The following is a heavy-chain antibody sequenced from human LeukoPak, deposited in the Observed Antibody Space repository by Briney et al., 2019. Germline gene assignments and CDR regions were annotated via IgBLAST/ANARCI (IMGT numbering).Heavy chain of an antibody. CDR1: GYTFTSYG. Sequence: ASVKVSCKASGYTFTSYGISWVRQAPGQGLEWMGWISAYNGNTNYAQKFQGRVTITADKSTSTAYMELSSLRSEDTAVYYCARKVGYYGSGSLSYYYYGMDVWGQGTTVTVSS. D-gene: IGHD3-10*01. CDR2: ISAYNGNT. V-gene: IGHV1-18*01. CDR3: ARKVGYYGSGSLSYYYYGMDV. J-gene: IGHJ6*02.